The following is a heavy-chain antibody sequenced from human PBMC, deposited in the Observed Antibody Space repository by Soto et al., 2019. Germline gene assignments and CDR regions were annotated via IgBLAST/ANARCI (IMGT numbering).Heavy chain of an antibody. J-gene: IGHJ4*02. D-gene: IGHD3-22*01. CDR3: ASGRYDASGYFDY. CDR1: GNTFTYVY. Sequence: SVKVSCKGSGNTFTYVYLHWVRQAPGQALEWMGWITPFNGNTKYAQKFQDRVTFTGDTSSNTAYMELSSLRSEDTAMFYCASGRYDASGYFDYWGQGTLVTVSS. CDR2: ITPFNGNT. V-gene: IGHV1-45*02.